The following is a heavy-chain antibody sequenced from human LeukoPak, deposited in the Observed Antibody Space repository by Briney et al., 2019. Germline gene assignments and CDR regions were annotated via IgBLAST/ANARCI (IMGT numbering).Heavy chain of an antibody. J-gene: IGHJ4*02. CDR1: GGSISGYY. Sequence: PSETLSLTCSVSGGSISGYYWNWIRQPPGRGLEWIGYIHYSGSTDYNPSLKSRVTISVDTSKNQFSLKLSSVTAADTAVYYCARGAISGYVYWGQGTLVTVSS. CDR3: ARGAISGYVY. D-gene: IGHD5-12*01. CDR2: IHYSGST. V-gene: IGHV4-59*01.